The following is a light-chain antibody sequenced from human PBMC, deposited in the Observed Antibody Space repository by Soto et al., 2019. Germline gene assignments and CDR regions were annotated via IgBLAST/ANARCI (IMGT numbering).Light chain of an antibody. CDR3: QTWGTGILV. J-gene: IGLJ2*01. V-gene: IGLV4-69*01. Sequence: QSVLTQSPSASASLGASVKLTCTLSSRHSSYAIAWHQQQPEKGPRYLMKLNSDGRHTKGDGIPDRFSGSSSGTERYLTISSLQSEDEADYYCQTWGTGILVFGGGTKLTV. CDR1: SRHSSYA. CDR2: LNSDGRH.